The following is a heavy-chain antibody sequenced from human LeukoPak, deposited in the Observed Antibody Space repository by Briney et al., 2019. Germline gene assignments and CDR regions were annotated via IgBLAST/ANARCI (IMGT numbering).Heavy chain of an antibody. Sequence: TGGSLRLSCAASGFTFSTYAMSWVRQAPGKGLEWVSAITGSGDSTYYADSVKGRFTISRDNAKNSLYLQMNSLRAEDTAVYYCARARSDVWGSYYVYWGQGTLVTVSS. CDR1: GFTFSTYA. V-gene: IGHV3-23*01. CDR3: ARARSDVWGSYYVY. D-gene: IGHD3-16*01. J-gene: IGHJ4*02. CDR2: ITGSGDST.